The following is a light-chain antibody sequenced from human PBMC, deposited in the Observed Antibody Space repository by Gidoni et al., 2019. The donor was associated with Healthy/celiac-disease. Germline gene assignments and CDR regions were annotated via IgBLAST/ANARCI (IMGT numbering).Light chain of an antibody. Sequence: IPLTQSPSSLSASVRDRVTITCRPSQGISSYLAWYQQKPGNAPKLLIYAASTLQSGVPSRFSGSGSGTDFTLTISSLQPEDFATYYCKQLNSYPITFGQGTRLEIK. CDR1: QGISSY. J-gene: IGKJ5*01. V-gene: IGKV1-9*01. CDR3: KQLNSYPIT. CDR2: AAS.